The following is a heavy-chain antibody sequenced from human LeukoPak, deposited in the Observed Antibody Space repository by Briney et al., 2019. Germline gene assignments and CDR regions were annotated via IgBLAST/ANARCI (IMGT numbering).Heavy chain of an antibody. CDR3: ARVLGGQLLSSFDY. J-gene: IGHJ4*02. CDR1: GYTFTSHA. D-gene: IGHD2-2*01. CDR2: INTNTGNP. V-gene: IGHV7-4-1*02. Sequence: ASVKVSCKASGYTFTSHAMNWVRQAPGQGLEWMGWINTNTGNPTYVQGFTGRFVFSLDTSVSTAYLQISGLKAEDTAVYYCARVLGGQLLSSFDYWGQGTLVTVSS.